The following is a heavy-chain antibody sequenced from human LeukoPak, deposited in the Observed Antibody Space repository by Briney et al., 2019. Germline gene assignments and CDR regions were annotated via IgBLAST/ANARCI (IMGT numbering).Heavy chain of an antibody. CDR1: GYTFTSYG. V-gene: IGHV1-18*01. CDR3: ARRRGSYYWVLDY. Sequence: GASVTVSCKASGYTFTSYGISWVRQAPGQGLEWMGWISAYNGNTNYAQKFQGRVTITRNTSISTAYMELSSLRSEDTAVYYCARRRGSYYWVLDYWGQGTLVTVSS. CDR2: ISAYNGNT. D-gene: IGHD1-26*01. J-gene: IGHJ4*02.